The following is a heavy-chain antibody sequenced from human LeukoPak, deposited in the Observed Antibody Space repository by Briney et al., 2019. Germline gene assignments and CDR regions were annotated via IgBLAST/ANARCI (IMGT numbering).Heavy chain of an antibody. Sequence: PGGSLRLSCAASGFSFSDAWMSWVRQIPGKGLEWVGRIESKTDGGTTDYAAPVKGRFTISRDDSTNTLYLQMNSLKSEETAVYYCTTYGSGRKFDYWGQGILVTVSS. D-gene: IGHD3-10*01. CDR2: IESKTDGGTT. CDR1: GFSFSDAW. J-gene: IGHJ4*02. CDR3: TTYGSGRKFDY. V-gene: IGHV3-15*04.